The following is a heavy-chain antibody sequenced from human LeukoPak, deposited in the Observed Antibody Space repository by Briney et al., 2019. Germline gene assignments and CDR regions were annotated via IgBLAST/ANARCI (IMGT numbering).Heavy chain of an antibody. V-gene: IGHV1-69*13. CDR1: GGTFISYA. J-gene: IGHJ6*02. CDR2: IIPIFGTA. Sequence: SVKVSCKASGGTFISYAISWVRQAPGQGLEWMGGIIPIFGTANYVQKFQGRVTITADESTSTAYMELSSLRSEDTAVYYRARGAVAGTTALDYYYYYGMDVWGQGTTVTVSS. D-gene: IGHD6-19*01. CDR3: ARGAVAGTTALDYYYYYGMDV.